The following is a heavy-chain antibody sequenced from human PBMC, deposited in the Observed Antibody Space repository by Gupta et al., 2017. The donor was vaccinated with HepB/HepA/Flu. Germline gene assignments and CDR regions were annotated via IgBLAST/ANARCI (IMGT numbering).Heavy chain of an antibody. CDR2: TYYSGST. CDR1: GGSISSSSYY. J-gene: IGHJ5*02. CDR3: ARPTDITIGGGVPGGWFDP. Sequence: QLQLQESGPGLVKPSETLSLTCTVSGGSISSSSYYWGWIRQPPGKGLAWIGSTYYSGSTYYKPSLKRRFTISVDTSKNQFSLKLSSVTAAETAVYYGARPTDITIGGGVPGGWFDPWGQGTLVTVSS. V-gene: IGHV4-39*01. D-gene: IGHD3-3*01.